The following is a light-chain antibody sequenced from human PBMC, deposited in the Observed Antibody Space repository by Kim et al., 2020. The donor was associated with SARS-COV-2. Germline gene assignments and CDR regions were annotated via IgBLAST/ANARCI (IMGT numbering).Light chain of an antibody. Sequence: QRVTISCSGSSSNIGSNYVYWYQQLPGTAPKLLIYRNNQRPSGVPDRFSGSKSGTSASLAISGLRSEDEADYYCAAWDDSLSGRWVFGTGTKVTVL. V-gene: IGLV1-47*01. CDR3: AAWDDSLSGRWV. J-gene: IGLJ1*01. CDR1: SSNIGSNY. CDR2: RNN.